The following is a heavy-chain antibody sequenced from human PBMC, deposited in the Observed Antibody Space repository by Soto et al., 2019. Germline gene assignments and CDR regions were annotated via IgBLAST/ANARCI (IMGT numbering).Heavy chain of an antibody. CDR2: ISYDGSNK. J-gene: IGHJ5*02. D-gene: IGHD6-13*01. Sequence: LRLSCAASGFTFSSYGMHWVRQAPGKGLEWVAVISYDGSNKYYADSVKGRFTISRDNSKNTLYLQMNSLRAEDTAVYYCAKPQIAAAGTPFDPWGQGTLVTVSS. V-gene: IGHV3-30*18. CDR3: AKPQIAAAGTPFDP. CDR1: GFTFSSYG.